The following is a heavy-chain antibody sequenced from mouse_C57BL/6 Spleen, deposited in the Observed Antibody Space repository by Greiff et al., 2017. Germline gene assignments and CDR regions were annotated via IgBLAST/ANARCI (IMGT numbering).Heavy chain of an antibody. CDR3: ARNYYGSSYYFDY. V-gene: IGHV1-55*01. Sequence: QVQLQQSGAELVKPGASVKMSCKASGYTFTSYWITWVKQRPGQGLEWIGDIYPGSGSTNYNEKFKSKATLTVDTSSSTAYMQLSSLTSEDSAVYYCARNYYGSSYYFDYWGQGTTLTVSS. CDR1: GYTFTSYW. CDR2: IYPGSGST. D-gene: IGHD1-1*01. J-gene: IGHJ2*01.